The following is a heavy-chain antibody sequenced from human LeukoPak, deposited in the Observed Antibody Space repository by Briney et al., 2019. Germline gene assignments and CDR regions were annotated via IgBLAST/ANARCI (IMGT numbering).Heavy chain of an antibody. Sequence: PSETLSLTCTISGGSISSSSYYWGWIRQPPGKGLEWIGSIYYSGSTYYNPSLKSRVTISVDTSKNQFSLKLSSVTAADTAVYYCARDRSIDFWSGYYSWFDPWGQGTLVTVSS. CDR3: ARDRSIDFWSGYYSWFDP. J-gene: IGHJ5*02. V-gene: IGHV4-39*07. CDR1: GGSISSSSYY. CDR2: IYYSGST. D-gene: IGHD3-3*01.